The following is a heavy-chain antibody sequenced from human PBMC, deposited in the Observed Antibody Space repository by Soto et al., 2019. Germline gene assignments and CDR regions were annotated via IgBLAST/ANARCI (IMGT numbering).Heavy chain of an antibody. CDR1: GYTFSNYG. CDR3: ARVVPGAEAWFGP. Sequence: ASVKVSCKTSGYTFSNYGITWVRQAPGQPLEWLGWISLYSDGTNYAQKFQGRVSMTTDTSTTTAYIELRSLRSDDTAVYYCARVVPGAEAWFGPWGQGTLVTVSS. V-gene: IGHV1-18*01. CDR2: ISLYSDGT. D-gene: IGHD2-2*01. J-gene: IGHJ5*02.